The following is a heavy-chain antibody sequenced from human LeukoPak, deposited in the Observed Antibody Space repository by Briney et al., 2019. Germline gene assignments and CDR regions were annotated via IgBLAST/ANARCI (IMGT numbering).Heavy chain of an antibody. Sequence: PGGSLRLSCAASGFLFSSFEVNWVRQAPGKGLEWVANIKTDGSQIYYVDSVKGRFTISRDNAKNSLYLQMNSLRAEDTAVYYCARDLDWETYWGQGTLVSVSS. CDR1: GFLFSSFE. D-gene: IGHD1-26*01. CDR3: ARDLDWETY. J-gene: IGHJ4*02. V-gene: IGHV3-7*01. CDR2: IKTDGSQI.